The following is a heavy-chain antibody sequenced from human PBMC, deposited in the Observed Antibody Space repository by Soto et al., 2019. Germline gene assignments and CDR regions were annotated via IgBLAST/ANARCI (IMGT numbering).Heavy chain of an antibody. CDR3: ARQGSSINYYTMDV. J-gene: IGHJ6*02. CDR1: RLTFPTLN. CDR2: ISSSSSSTYI. Sequence: XGAQTLFSSASRLTFPTLNRIWARHAPGKGREWVSSISSSSSSTYIYYADSVKGRFTISRDNAKNALYLQMNSLRPEDTAVYYCARQGSSINYYTMDVWGQGTTVTVSS. V-gene: IGHV3-21*01. D-gene: IGHD2-2*01.